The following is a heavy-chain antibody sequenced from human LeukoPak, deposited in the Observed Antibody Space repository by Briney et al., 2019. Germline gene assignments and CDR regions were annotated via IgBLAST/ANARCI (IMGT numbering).Heavy chain of an antibody. Sequence: GGSLRLSCAASGFTVSSNYMSWVRQAPGKGLEWVSVIYSGGSTCYADSVKGRFTISRHNSKNTLYLQMNSLRAEDTAVYYCATRAIYDFWSGPSFDYWGQGTLVTVSS. CDR3: ATRAIYDFWSGPSFDY. J-gene: IGHJ4*02. CDR1: GFTVSSNY. CDR2: IYSGGST. D-gene: IGHD3-3*01. V-gene: IGHV3-53*04.